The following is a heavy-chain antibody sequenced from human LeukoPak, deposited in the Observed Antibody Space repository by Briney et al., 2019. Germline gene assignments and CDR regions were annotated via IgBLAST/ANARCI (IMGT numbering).Heavy chain of an antibody. J-gene: IGHJ4*02. V-gene: IGHV3-48*03. D-gene: IGHD4-17*01. CDR3: VSRGSPVNTDY. Sequence: GGSLRLSCEASGFTFSYNEMNWVRQAPSKGLEWISKISSGGSVIYYADSVKGRFTISRDNAKNSLSLQMNSLRDEDTAVYYCVSRGSPVNTDYWGQGTLVTVSS. CDR2: ISSGGSVI. CDR1: GFTFSYNE.